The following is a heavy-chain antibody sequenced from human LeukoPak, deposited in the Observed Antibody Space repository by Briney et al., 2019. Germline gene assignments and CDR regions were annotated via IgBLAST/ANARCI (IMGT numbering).Heavy chain of an antibody. CDR2: IYHSGST. CDR3: ASFDFWSGYYLDY. J-gene: IGHJ4*02. D-gene: IGHD3-3*01. V-gene: IGHV4-38-2*02. Sequence: SETLSLTCTVSGYSISSGYYWGWIRPPPGKGLEWIGGIYHSGSTYYNPSLKSRVTISVDTSKNQFSLKLSSVTAADTAVYYRASFDFWSGYYLDYWGQGTLVTVSS. CDR1: GYSISSGYY.